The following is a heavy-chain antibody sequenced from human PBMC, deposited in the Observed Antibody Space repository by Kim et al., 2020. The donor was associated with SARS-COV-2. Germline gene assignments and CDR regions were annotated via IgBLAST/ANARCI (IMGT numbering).Heavy chain of an antibody. CDR2: INPSGGST. D-gene: IGHD2-21*02. CDR1: GYTFTSYY. CDR3: ARALTETYCGGDCYSFDY. V-gene: IGHV1-46*01. Sequence: ASVKVSCKASGYTFTSYYMHWVRQAPGQGLEWMGIINPSGGSTSYAQKFQGRVTMTRDTSTSTVYMELSSLRSEDTAVYYCARALTETYCGGDCYSFDYWGQGTLITVSS. J-gene: IGHJ4*02.